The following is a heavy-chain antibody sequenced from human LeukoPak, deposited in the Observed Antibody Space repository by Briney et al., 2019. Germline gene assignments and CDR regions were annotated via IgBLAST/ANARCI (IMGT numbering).Heavy chain of an antibody. Sequence: PSETLSLTCTVSGGSISSYYWTWIRQPPGKGLEWIAYIYDSGSTNYNPSLKSRVTISVDTSKNQFSLKMSSVTTADTAFYYCARARRYTSSAFDYWGQGTLVTVSS. J-gene: IGHJ4*02. CDR1: GGSISSYY. CDR3: ARARRYTSSAFDY. V-gene: IGHV4-59*13. D-gene: IGHD6-13*01. CDR2: IYDSGST.